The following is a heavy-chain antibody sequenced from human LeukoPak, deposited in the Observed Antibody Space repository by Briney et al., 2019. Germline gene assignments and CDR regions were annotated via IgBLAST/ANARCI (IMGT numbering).Heavy chain of an antibody. CDR1: GFTFSSYA. Sequence: PGGSLRLSCAASGFTFSSYAMSWVRQAPGKGLEWVSAISGSGGSTYYADSVKGRSTISRDNSKNTLYLQMNSLRAEDTAVYYCAKGRTSSYYYSYMDVWGKGTTVTVSS. CDR2: ISGSGGST. CDR3: AKGRTSSYYYSYMDV. V-gene: IGHV3-23*01. D-gene: IGHD2-2*01. J-gene: IGHJ6*03.